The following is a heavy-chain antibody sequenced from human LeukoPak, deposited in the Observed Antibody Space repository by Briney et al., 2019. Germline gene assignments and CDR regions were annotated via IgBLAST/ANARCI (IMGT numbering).Heavy chain of an antibody. V-gene: IGHV3-48*01. J-gene: IGHJ4*02. CDR2: ISGRSSTI. Sequence: GGSLRLSCAASAFTFSDYSMNWVRQAPGKGLEWVSYISGRSSTIYYADSVKGRFTISRDNAKNSMYLQMSSLRAEDTAVYYCARDRIKGGSYYFDYWGQGTLVTVSS. CDR3: ARDRIKGGSYYFDY. CDR1: AFTFSDYS. D-gene: IGHD1-26*01.